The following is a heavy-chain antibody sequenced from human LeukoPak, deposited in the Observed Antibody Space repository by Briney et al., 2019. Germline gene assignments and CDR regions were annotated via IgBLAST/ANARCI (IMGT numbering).Heavy chain of an antibody. CDR3: ARDRLQLQS. CDR2: FYYSGST. Sequence: SETLSLTCTVSGGSISRTNYYWGWIRPPPGKGLEWIGSFYYSGSTYYNASLKSRVTISVDTSKNQFSLKLSSVTAADTAVYYCARDRLQLQSWGQGTLVTVSS. D-gene: IGHD1-1*01. V-gene: IGHV4-39*07. J-gene: IGHJ5*02. CDR1: GGSISRTNYY.